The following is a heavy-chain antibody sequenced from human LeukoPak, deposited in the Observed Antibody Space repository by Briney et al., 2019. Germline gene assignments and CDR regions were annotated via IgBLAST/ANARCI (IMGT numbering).Heavy chain of an antibody. Sequence: PSQTLSLTCAVSGGSISSGGYSWSWIRQPPGKGLEWIGSIYHSGSTYYNPSLKSRVTISVHRSKNHLSLKLSSVTAADTAVYYCARAASSGGAFYGMDVWGQGTTVTVSS. V-gene: IGHV4-30-2*01. J-gene: IGHJ6*02. D-gene: IGHD2-15*01. CDR1: GGSISSGGYS. CDR3: ARAASSGGAFYGMDV. CDR2: IYHSGST.